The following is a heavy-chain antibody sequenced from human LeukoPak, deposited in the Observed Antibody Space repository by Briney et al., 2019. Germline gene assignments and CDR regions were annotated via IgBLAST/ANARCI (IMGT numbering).Heavy chain of an antibody. V-gene: IGHV4-39*07. D-gene: IGHD1-20*01. J-gene: IGHJ4*02. Sequence: SETLSLTCTVSGGSISSNNYYWGWIRQPPGKGLEWIETINYSGDTYYNPSLKSQVTISVDSSKSQFSLKLSSVTAADTAVYYCVRLQAVTGNFDSWGQGALVTVSS. CDR1: GGSISSNNYY. CDR2: INYSGDT. CDR3: VRLQAVTGNFDS.